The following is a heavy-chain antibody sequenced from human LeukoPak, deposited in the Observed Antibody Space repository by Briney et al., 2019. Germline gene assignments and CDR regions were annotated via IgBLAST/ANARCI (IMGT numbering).Heavy chain of an antibody. CDR1: GGSISSYY. CDR3: AREVGIRGYYYGMDV. J-gene: IGHJ6*02. V-gene: IGHV4-59*01. CDR2: IYYSGST. D-gene: IGHD1-1*01. Sequence: SETLSLTCTVSGGSISSYYWSWIRQPPGKGLEWIGYIYYSGSTNYNPSLKSRVTISVDTSKTQFSLKLSSVTAAETAVYYCAREVGIRGYYYGMDVWGQGTTVTVSS.